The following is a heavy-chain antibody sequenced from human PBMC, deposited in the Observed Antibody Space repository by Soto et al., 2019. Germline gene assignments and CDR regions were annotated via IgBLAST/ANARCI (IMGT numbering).Heavy chain of an antibody. D-gene: IGHD3-22*01. CDR1: GYTFTSYD. Sequence: ASVNVSCKASGYTFTSYDINWVRQATGQGLEWMGWMNPNSGNTGYAQKFQGRVTMTRNTSISTVYLELNGLRSEDTAVYYCARGPGYYDRSKYYYWGQGTMVTVSS. CDR2: MNPNSGNT. J-gene: IGHJ4*02. V-gene: IGHV1-8*01. CDR3: ARGPGYYDRSKYYY.